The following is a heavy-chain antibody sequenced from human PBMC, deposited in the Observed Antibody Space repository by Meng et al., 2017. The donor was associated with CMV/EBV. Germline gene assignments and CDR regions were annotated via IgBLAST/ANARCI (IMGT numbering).Heavy chain of an antibody. CDR3: ATVRNNPEFDL. V-gene: IGHV3-21*01. CDR1: GFALDTQM. J-gene: IGHJ4*02. Sequence: GESLKISCAASGFALDTQMMTWVRQAPGKGLEWVATISSSSKYIHYSPSMTGRVTVSRDNAKNLLYLQMNSLSAEDTAVYFCATVRNNPEFDLWGQGTLVTSPQ. CDR2: ISSSSKYI.